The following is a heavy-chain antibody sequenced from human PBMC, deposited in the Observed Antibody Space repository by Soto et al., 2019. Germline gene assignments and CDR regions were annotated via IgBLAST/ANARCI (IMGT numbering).Heavy chain of an antibody. CDR1: GGSISSGGYY. V-gene: IGHV4-31*03. CDR2: IYYSGST. Sequence: SETLSLTCTVSGGSISSGGYYWSWIRQHPGKGLEWIGYIYYSGSTYYNPSLKSRVTISVDTSKDQFSLKLSSVTAADTAVYYCASEYYYDSSRVRWGQGTLVTVSS. D-gene: IGHD3-22*01. CDR3: ASEYYYDSSRVR. J-gene: IGHJ4*02.